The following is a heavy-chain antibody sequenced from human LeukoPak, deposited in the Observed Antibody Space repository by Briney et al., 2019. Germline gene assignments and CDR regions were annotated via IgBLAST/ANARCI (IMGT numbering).Heavy chain of an antibody. D-gene: IGHD4-17*01. CDR3: ARDPEPGYGFNDY. Sequence: PGGSLRLSCAASGFTFSSYSMNWVRQAPGKGLEWVSYISSSSSTIYYADSVKGRFTISRDNAKNSLYLQMNSLRAEDTAVYYCARDPEPGYGFNDYWGQGTLVTVSS. CDR1: GFTFSSYS. J-gene: IGHJ4*02. V-gene: IGHV3-48*04. CDR2: ISSSSSTI.